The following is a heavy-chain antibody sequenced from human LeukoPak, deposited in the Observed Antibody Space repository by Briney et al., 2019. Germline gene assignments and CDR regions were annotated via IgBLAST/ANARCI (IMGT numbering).Heavy chain of an antibody. CDR3: ARAFFYDNSGFTFDY. Sequence: GESLXLSCAASGFTFSNYGMHWVRQAPGKGLEWVTFIQYDGSNKYYADSVKGRFTISRDNSKNTLYLQLNSLRTEDTAVYYCARAFFYDNSGFTFDYWGRGTLVTASS. CDR1: GFTFSNYG. CDR2: IQYDGSNK. D-gene: IGHD3-22*01. J-gene: IGHJ4*02. V-gene: IGHV3-30*02.